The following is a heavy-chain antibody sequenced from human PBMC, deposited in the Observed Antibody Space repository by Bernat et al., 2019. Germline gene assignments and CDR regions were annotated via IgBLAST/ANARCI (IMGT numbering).Heavy chain of an antibody. CDR3: VRGEWPSTSVDAEYFHH. CDR1: GFTFSNAW. D-gene: IGHD3-16*01. J-gene: IGHJ1*01. V-gene: IGHV3-15*01. Sequence: EVQLVESGGGLVKPGGSLRLSCAASGFTFSNAWMSWVRQAPGKGLEWVGRIKSKTDGGTTDYAAPVKGRFTISRDDSKNTLYLQMNSLTEDTAVYYCVRGEWPSTSVDAEYFHHWGQGTLVTVSS. CDR2: IKSKTDGGTT.